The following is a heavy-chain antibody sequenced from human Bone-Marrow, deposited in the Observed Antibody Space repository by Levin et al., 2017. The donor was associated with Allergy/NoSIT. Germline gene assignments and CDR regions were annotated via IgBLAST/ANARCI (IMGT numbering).Heavy chain of an antibody. CDR3: AKDLWRGRRISPCDS. D-gene: IGHD2-15*01. CDR2: ISTGGETP. Sequence: GESLKISCAASGFDFSSYAMNWVRQAPGQGLEWVSGISTGGETPYYAYVVKGRSAISRDNSNNTLSQEINRLTPDATAAYFCAKDLWRGRRISPCDSWGQGTLVTVSS. V-gene: IGHV3-23*01. CDR1: GFDFSSYA. J-gene: IGHJ4*02.